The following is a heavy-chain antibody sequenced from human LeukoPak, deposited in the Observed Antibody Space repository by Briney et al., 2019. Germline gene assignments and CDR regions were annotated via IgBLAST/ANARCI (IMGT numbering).Heavy chain of an antibody. Sequence: GGPRSPSVVAPGSTFRIIARVGARRRPEKGREFAPGIYENGGTTYYADSVKGRFSISRDNSKNTLYLQMDSLRGEDTAVYYCAKDFRIGYSAHFDYWGQGALVTVSS. J-gene: IGHJ4*02. CDR1: GSTFRIIA. CDR3: AKDFRIGYSAHFDY. V-gene: IGHV3-23*01. CDR2: IYENGGTT. D-gene: IGHD2-21*01.